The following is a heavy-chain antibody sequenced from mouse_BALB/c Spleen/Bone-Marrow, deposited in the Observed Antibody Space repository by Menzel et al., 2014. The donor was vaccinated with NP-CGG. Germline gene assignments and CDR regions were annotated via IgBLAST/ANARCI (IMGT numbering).Heavy chain of an antibody. Sequence: EVQVVESGGGLVKPGGSLKLSCAASGFTFSSYAMSWVRRSPEKRLEWVAEISSGGSYTYYPDTVTGRFTISRDNAKNTLYLEMSSLRSEDTAMYYCAREGLRRRAAMDYWGQGTSVTVSS. CDR2: ISSGGSYT. J-gene: IGHJ4*01. D-gene: IGHD2-4*01. CDR3: AREGLRRRAAMDY. V-gene: IGHV5-9-4*01. CDR1: GFTFSSYA.